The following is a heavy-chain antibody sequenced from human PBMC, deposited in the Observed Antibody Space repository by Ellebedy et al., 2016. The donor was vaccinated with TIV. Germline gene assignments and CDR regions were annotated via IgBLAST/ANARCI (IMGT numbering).Heavy chain of an antibody. Sequence: AASVKVSCKASGGTFSSYAISWVRQAPGQGLEWMGRIIPILGIANYAQKFQGRVTITADKSTSTAYMELSSLRSEDTAVYYCARDPRPGAYYYYGMDVWGQGTTVTVSS. V-gene: IGHV1-69*04. D-gene: IGHD3-10*01. CDR2: IIPILGIA. J-gene: IGHJ6*02. CDR3: ARDPRPGAYYYYGMDV. CDR1: GGTFSSYA.